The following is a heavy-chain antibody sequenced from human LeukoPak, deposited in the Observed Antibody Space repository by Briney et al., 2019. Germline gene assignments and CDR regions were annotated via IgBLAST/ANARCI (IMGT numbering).Heavy chain of an antibody. CDR1: GYTFTSYG. J-gene: IGHJ4*02. Sequence: ASVKVSCKASGYTFTSYGISWVRQAPGQGLEWMGWISAYNGNTNYAQKLQGRVTMTTDTSTSTAYMELRSLRSDDTAVYYCARVMEDTETGYQTIDYWGQGTLVTVSS. D-gene: IGHD3-9*01. CDR3: ARVMEDTETGYQTIDY. V-gene: IGHV1-18*01. CDR2: ISAYNGNT.